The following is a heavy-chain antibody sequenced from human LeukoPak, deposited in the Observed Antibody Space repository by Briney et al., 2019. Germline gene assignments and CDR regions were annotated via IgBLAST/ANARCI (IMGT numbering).Heavy chain of an antibody. V-gene: IGHV3-7*05. J-gene: IGHJ4*02. CDR1: GIIFSRYW. CDR2: IHYDGSEK. CDR3: ERGFTTHDY. D-gene: IGHD3-22*01. Sequence: GGSLRLSCAASGIIFSRYWMTWVRQAPGKGPEWVASIHYDGSEKQYVDSVKGRFTISRDNTKNSLYLQMNSLRVEDTAVYNCERGFTTHDYWGQGTLVTVSS.